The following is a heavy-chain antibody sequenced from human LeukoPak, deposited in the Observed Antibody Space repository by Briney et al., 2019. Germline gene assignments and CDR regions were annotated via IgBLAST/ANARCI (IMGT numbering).Heavy chain of an antibody. CDR1: GFTFSSHA. Sequence: GGSLRLSCAASGFTFSSHAMHWVRQAPGKGLEWVSYISNSGTIIYYADSVKGRFTISRDNAKNSLYLQMNSLRAEDTAVYYCARGDHYSGTSGLFDCWGQGTLVTVSS. D-gene: IGHD3-22*01. CDR3: ARGDHYSGTSGLFDC. V-gene: IGHV3-48*04. J-gene: IGHJ4*02. CDR2: ISNSGTII.